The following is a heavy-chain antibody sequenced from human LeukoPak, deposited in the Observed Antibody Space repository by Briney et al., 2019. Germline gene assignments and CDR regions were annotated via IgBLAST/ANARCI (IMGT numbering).Heavy chain of an antibody. D-gene: IGHD3-3*01. CDR1: GYTLTELS. Sequence: GASVKVSCKVSGYTLTELSMHWVRQAPGKGLEWMGGFDPEDGETVYAQKFRGRVTITADESTSTAYMELSSLRSEDTAVYYCARDGSPDGFWSGYYKVWGKGTTVTVSS. J-gene: IGHJ6*04. CDR3: ARDGSPDGFWSGYYKV. V-gene: IGHV1-24*01. CDR2: FDPEDGET.